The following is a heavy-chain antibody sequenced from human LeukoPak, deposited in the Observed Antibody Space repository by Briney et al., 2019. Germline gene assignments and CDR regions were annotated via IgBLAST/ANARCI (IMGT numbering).Heavy chain of an antibody. V-gene: IGHV1-2*02. Sequence: ASVTVSCKASGYTFYGYYMPWVREAPGQGLEWMGWINPDSGDTKYAQKSRGRVTMTTDTSIRRAYMELTRLRSDATAVYYCARYRGGGFDPWGQGTLVTVSS. CDR2: INPDSGDT. J-gene: IGHJ5*02. D-gene: IGHD3-10*01. CDR3: ARYRGGGFDP. CDR1: GYTFYGYY.